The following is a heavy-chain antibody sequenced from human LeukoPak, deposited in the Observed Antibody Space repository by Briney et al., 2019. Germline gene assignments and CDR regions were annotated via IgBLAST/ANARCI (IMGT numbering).Heavy chain of an antibody. J-gene: IGHJ4*02. V-gene: IGHV1-69*13. D-gene: IGHD1-26*01. CDR1: GGTFGSHA. Sequence: SVKVSCKASGGTFGSHAISWVRQAPGQGLEWMGGIIPIFGTANYAQKFQGRVTITADESTSTAYMELSSLRSEDTAVYYCARAGIVGATNLDYWGQGTLVTVSS. CDR2: IIPIFGTA. CDR3: ARAGIVGATNLDY.